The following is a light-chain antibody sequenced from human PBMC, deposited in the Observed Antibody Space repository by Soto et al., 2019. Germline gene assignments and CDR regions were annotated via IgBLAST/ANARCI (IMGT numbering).Light chain of an antibody. CDR1: SSDVGGYNY. CDR3: SSYRSGGTAYV. Sequence: QSALTQPASVSGSPGQSITISCTGTSSDVGGYNYVSWYQQHPGKAPKLIIYDVSNRPSGVSNRFSDSKSGNTASLTISGRQAEDEADYYCSSYRSGGTAYVFGTGTKVTVL. CDR2: DVS. V-gene: IGLV2-14*03. J-gene: IGLJ1*01.